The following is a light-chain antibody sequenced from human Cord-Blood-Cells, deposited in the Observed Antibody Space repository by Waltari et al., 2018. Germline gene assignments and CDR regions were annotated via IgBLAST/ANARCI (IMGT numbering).Light chain of an antibody. J-gene: IGKJ1*01. CDR3: QQYGSSPPGGT. Sequence: EIVLTQSPGTLSLSQGERATLSCRASQSVSSSYLAWYQQKPGQAPRLLIYGASSRATGIPDRFSGSGSGTDFTLTISRLEPEDFAVYYCQQYGSSPPGGTFGQGTKVEIK. CDR2: GAS. CDR1: QSVSSSY. V-gene: IGKV3-20*01.